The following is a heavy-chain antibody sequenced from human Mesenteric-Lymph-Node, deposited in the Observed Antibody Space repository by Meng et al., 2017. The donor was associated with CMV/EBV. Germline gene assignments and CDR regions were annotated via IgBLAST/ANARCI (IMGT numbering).Heavy chain of an antibody. CDR3: ARGLKSIAARLPHGDY. V-gene: IGHV3-30*04. Sequence: GESLKISCAASGFSFSSYPIHWVRQAPGTGLEWVAVISDDESHKWYADSVLGRFTISRDNSEHTLYLEMSSLRADDTAVYYCARGLKSIAARLPHGDYWGQGTLVTVSS. D-gene: IGHD6-6*01. J-gene: IGHJ4*02. CDR2: ISDDESHK. CDR1: GFSFSSYP.